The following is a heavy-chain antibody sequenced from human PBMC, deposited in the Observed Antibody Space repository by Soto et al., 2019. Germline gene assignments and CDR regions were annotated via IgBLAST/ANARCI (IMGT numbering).Heavy chain of an antibody. V-gene: IGHV1-2*04. Sequence: QVQLVQSGAEVKKPGSSVKVSCKASGYTFTGSYMHWVRQAPGQGLEWMGWINPNSGGTNYAQKFQGWVTMTRDTSISTAYMEMSRLRSDDTAVYYCARGGRWESGYPMPLGYWGQGTLVTVPS. D-gene: IGHD3-3*01. CDR3: ARGGRWESGYPMPLGY. CDR1: GYTFTGSY. CDR2: INPNSGGT. J-gene: IGHJ4*02.